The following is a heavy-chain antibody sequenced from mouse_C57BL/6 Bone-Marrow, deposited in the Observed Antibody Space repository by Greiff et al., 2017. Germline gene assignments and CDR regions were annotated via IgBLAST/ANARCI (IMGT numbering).Heavy chain of an antibody. CDR3: APHPLP. CDR2: IYPGSGNT. J-gene: IGHJ3*01. V-gene: IGHV1-76*01. CDR1: GYTFTDYY. Sequence: VQLQPSGAELVRPGASVKLSCKASGYTFTDYYINWVKQRPGQGLEWIARIYPGSGNTYYNEKFKGKATLTAEKSSSTAYMQLSSLTSEDSAVYFCAPHPLPWGQGTLVTVSA.